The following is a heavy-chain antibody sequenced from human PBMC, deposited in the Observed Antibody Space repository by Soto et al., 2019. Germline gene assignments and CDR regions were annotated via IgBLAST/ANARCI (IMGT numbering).Heavy chain of an antibody. CDR1: GYTLTEVS. Sequence: ASVKVSCKGSGYTLTEVSMDWVRQAHGKGLEWMGGFDPEDGETIYAQKFQGRVTMTEDTSTDTAYMELSSLRSEDTAVYYCANAQKGDYYSYMDVWGKGTTVTGSS. CDR3: ANAQKGDYYSYMDV. V-gene: IGHV1-24*01. J-gene: IGHJ6*03. CDR2: FDPEDGET.